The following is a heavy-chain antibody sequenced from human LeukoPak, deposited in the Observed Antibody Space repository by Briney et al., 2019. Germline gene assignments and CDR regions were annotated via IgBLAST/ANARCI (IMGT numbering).Heavy chain of an antibody. CDR1: GFTFSNAW. CDR2: IQSKTDGGTK. J-gene: IGHJ4*02. CDR3: TNIHVADC. V-gene: IGHV3-15*01. Sequence: GGSLRLSCAASGFTFSNAWMSWVRQAPGKGLEWVGRIQSKTDGGTKNYAAAVEGRFTISRDDSKNTLYLQMNSLKTEDTAVYFCTNIHVADCWGQGTLVTVSS. D-gene: IGHD5-18*01.